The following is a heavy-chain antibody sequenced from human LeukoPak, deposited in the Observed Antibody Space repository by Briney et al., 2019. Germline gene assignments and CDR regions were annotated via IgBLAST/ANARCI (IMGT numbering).Heavy chain of an antibody. CDR3: ARVPYSSSSRWFDP. Sequence: SQTLSLTCTVSGGSISSGGYYWSWIRQHPGKGLEWIGYIYYSGSTYYNPSLKSRVTISVDTSKNQFSLKLSSVTAADTAVYYCARVPYSSSSRWFDPWGQGTLVTVSS. V-gene: IGHV4-31*03. J-gene: IGHJ5*02. CDR1: GGSISSGGYY. CDR2: IYYSGST. D-gene: IGHD6-6*01.